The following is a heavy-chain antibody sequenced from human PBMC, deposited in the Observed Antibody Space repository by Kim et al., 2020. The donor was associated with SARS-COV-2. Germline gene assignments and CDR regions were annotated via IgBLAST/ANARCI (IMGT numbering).Heavy chain of an antibody. CDR3: AKDLLYDSSGYSYFDY. D-gene: IGHD3-22*01. V-gene: IGHV3-23*01. CDR1: GFTFSSYA. Sequence: GGSLRLSCAASGFTFSSYAMSWVRQAPGKGLEWVSAISGSGGSTYYADSVKGRFTISRDNSKNTLYLQMNSLRAEDTAVYYCAKDLLYDSSGYSYFDYWGQGTLVTVSS. CDR2: ISGSGGST. J-gene: IGHJ4*02.